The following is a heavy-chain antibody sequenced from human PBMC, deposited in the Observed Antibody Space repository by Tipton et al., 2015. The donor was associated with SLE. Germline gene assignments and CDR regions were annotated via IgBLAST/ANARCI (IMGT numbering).Heavy chain of an antibody. CDR3: ARESIAVAGFPNWFDP. Sequence: TLSLTCTVSGGSISSYYWSWIRQPPGKGLEWIGYIYYSGSTNYNPSLKSRVAISVDTSKNQFSLKLSSVTAADTAVYYCARESIAVAGFPNWFDPWGQGTLVTVSS. CDR1: GGSISSYY. D-gene: IGHD6-19*01. V-gene: IGHV4-59*12. J-gene: IGHJ5*02. CDR2: IYYSGST.